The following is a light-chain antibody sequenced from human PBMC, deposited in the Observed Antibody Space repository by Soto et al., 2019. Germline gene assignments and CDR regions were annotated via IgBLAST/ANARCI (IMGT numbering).Light chain of an antibody. CDR3: EQYYSYPRT. CDR1: QGISSY. Sequence: AIRMTQSPSSFSASTGDRVTITCRASQGISSYLAWYQRKPGKAPKLLIYAASTLQSGVPSRFSGSGSGTNSTLTISCLQSEEFATYYCEQYYSYPRTFGQGTKVDIK. CDR2: AAS. V-gene: IGKV1-8*01. J-gene: IGKJ1*01.